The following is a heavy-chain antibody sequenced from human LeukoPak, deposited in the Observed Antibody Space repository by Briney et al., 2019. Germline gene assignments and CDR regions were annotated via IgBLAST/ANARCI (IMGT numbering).Heavy chain of an antibody. CDR2: IYYSGST. V-gene: IGHV4-31*03. Sequence: PSETLSLTCTVSGGSISSGGYYWSWIRQHPGKGLEWIGYIYYSGSTYYNPSLKSRVTISVDTSKNQFSLKLSSVTAADTAVYYCASSYSGWYGWFDPWGQGTLVTVSS. D-gene: IGHD6-19*01. CDR3: ASSYSGWYGWFDP. J-gene: IGHJ5*02. CDR1: GGSISSGGYY.